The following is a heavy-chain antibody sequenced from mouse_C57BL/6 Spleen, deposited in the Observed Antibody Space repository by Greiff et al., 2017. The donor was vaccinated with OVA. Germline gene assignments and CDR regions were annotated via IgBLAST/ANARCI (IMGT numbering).Heavy chain of an antibody. V-gene: IGHV1-64*01. D-gene: IGHD3-2*02. CDR3: ARVGAAQATAWFAY. J-gene: IGHJ3*01. Sequence: QVQLQQPGAELVKPGASVKLSCKASGYTFTSYWMHWVKQRPGQGLEWIGMIHPNSGSTNYNEKFKSKATLTVDKSSSTAYMQLSSLTSEDSAVYYCARVGAAQATAWFAYWGQGTLVTVSA. CDR2: IHPNSGST. CDR1: GYTFTSYW.